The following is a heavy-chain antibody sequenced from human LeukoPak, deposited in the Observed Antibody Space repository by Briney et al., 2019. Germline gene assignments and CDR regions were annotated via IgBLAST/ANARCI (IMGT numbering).Heavy chain of an antibody. J-gene: IGHJ3*02. CDR1: GFTFSSYG. Sequence: GGSLRLSCAASGFTFSSYGMHWVRQAPGKGLEWVAFIRYDGSNKYYADSVKGRFTISRDNSKNSLYLQMNSLRAEDTAVYYCARDTYSSGWYMESDAFDIWGQGTMVTVSS. V-gene: IGHV3-30*02. CDR3: ARDTYSSGWYMESDAFDI. D-gene: IGHD6-19*01. CDR2: IRYDGSNK.